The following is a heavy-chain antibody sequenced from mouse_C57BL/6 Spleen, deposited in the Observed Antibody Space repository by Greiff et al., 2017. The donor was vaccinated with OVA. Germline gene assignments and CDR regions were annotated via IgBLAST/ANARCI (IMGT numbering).Heavy chain of an antibody. V-gene: IGHV1-82*01. CDR1: GYAFSSSW. J-gene: IGHJ2*01. D-gene: IGHD2-4*01. CDR3: ARRGAYDYDCDD. CDR2: IYPGDGDT. Sequence: VKLMESGLELVKPGASVKISCKASGYAFSSSWMNWVKQRPGKGLEWIGRIYPGDGDTNYNGKFKGKATLTADKSSSTAYMQLSSLTSEDSAVYFCARRGAYDYDCDDWGQGTTLTVSS.